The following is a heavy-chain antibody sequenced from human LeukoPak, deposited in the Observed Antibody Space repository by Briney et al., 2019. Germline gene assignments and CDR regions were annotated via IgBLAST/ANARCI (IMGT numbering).Heavy chain of an antibody. J-gene: IGHJ4*02. V-gene: IGHV4-59*01. CDR1: GGSISSYY. Sequence: PSETLSLTCTVSGGSISSYYWSWIRQPPGKGLEWIGYIYYSGSTNYNPSLKSRVTISVDTSKNQFSLKLSSVTAADTAVYYCAREMRAYGDYYFDYWGQGTLVTVSS. D-gene: IGHD4-17*01. CDR3: AREMRAYGDYYFDY. CDR2: IYYSGST.